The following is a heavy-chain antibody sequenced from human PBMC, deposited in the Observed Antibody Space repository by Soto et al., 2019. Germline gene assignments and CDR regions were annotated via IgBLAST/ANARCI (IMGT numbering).Heavy chain of an antibody. J-gene: IGHJ6*03. D-gene: IGHD3-10*01. CDR3: ARASRGVTYGLSYYYYFLDV. Sequence: ASVKVSCKASGYTFTSYDINWVRQATGQGLEWMGWMNPNSGNTGYAQKFQGRVTMTRNTSISTAYMELSSLRSEDTAVYYCARASRGVTYGLSYYYYFLDVCGKGSTVPVSS. V-gene: IGHV1-8*01. CDR1: GYTFTSYD. CDR2: MNPNSGNT.